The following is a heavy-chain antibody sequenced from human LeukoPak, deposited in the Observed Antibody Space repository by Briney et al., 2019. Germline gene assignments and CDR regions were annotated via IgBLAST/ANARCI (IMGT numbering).Heavy chain of an antibody. V-gene: IGHV1-18*04. D-gene: IGHD3-22*01. CDR3: ARDFETYYYDSSGYSY. J-gene: IGHJ4*02. CDR1: GYTFTDYY. CDR2: ISAYNGNT. Sequence: ASVKVSCKASGYTFTDYYIHWVRQAPGQGLEWMGWISAYNGNTNYAQKLQGRVTMTTDTSTSTAYMELRSLRSDDTAVYYCARDFETYYYDSSGYSYWGQGTLVTVSS.